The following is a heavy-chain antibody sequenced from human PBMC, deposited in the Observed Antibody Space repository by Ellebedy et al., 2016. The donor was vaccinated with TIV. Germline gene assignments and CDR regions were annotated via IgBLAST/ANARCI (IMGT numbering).Heavy chain of an antibody. D-gene: IGHD3/OR15-3a*01. V-gene: IGHV3-23*03. Sequence: GESLKISCAASGFTFSPNAMSWVRQAPGKGLEWVSGIYNGATHYADSVKGRFTISRDSSKDTVFLQITSLIDEDTAMYYCARDLRWDWDGQRFDYWGQGTLVAVSS. J-gene: IGHJ4*02. CDR1: GFTFSPNA. CDR2: IYNGAT. CDR3: ARDLRWDWDGQRFDY.